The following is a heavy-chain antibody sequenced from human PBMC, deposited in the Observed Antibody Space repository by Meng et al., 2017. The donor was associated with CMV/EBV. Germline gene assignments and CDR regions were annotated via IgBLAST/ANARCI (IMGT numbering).Heavy chain of an antibody. CDR1: GYTFTSYG. V-gene: IGHV1-18*01. D-gene: IGHD6-13*01. CDR2: ISAYNGNT. J-gene: IGHJ5*02. Sequence: ASVKVSCKASGYTFTSYGISWVRQAPGQGLEWMGWISAYNGNTNYAQKLQGRVTMTTDTSTSTAYMELRSLRSDDTAVYYCARDQTIHQQLGDGWFDPWGQGTLVTVSS. CDR3: ARDQTIHQQLGDGWFDP.